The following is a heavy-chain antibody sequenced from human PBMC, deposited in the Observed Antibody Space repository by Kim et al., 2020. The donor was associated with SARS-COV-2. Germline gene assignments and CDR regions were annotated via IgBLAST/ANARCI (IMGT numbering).Heavy chain of an antibody. D-gene: IGHD3-9*01. CDR2: ISAYNGNT. V-gene: IGHV1-18*01. Sequence: ASVKVSCKASGYTFTSYGISWVRQAPGQGLEWMGWISAYNGNTNYAQKLQGRVTMTTDTSTSTAYMELRSLRSDDTAVYYCARRGSDILTGYGDYFDYWGQGTLVTVSS. J-gene: IGHJ4*02. CDR1: GYTFTSYG. CDR3: ARRGSDILTGYGDYFDY.